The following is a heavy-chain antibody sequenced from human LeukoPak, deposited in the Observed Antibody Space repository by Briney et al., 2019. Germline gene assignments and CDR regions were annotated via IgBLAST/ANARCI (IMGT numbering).Heavy chain of an antibody. CDR2: IIPIFGTA. V-gene: IGHV1-69*13. D-gene: IGHD5-18*01. CDR1: VGTFTTYA. Sequence: SVRVSCTASVGTFTTYAISWVRQAPGQGLEWMGGIIPIFGTANYAQKFQGRVTITADESTSTAYMELSSLRSEDTAVYYCARDTPPVDTAMVPASYHYGMDVWGQGTTVTVSS. CDR3: ARDTPPVDTAMVPASYHYGMDV. J-gene: IGHJ6*02.